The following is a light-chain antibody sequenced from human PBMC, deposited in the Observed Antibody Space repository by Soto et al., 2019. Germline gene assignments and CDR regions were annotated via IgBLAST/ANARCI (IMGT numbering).Light chain of an antibody. V-gene: IGLV2-14*01. CDR1: SIDIGVYNY. CDR2: DVT. Sequence: QSALTQPASVSGSPGQSITISCTGTSIDIGVYNYVSWYQQHPGKAPKLMIYDVTKRPSGVSNRFSGSKSGNTASLTISGLQTEDEADYYCTSYRGSGIFEVFGGGTKLTVL. CDR3: TSYRGSGIFEV. J-gene: IGLJ2*01.